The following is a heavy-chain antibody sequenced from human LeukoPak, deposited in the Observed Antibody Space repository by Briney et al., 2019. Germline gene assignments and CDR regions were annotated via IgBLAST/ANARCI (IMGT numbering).Heavy chain of an antibody. CDR2: IYSGDNT. CDR3: AGRRVLDASFDY. D-gene: IGHD3-16*01. V-gene: IGHV3-66*02. CDR1: GFTVNRNV. Sequence: GSLRLSCVPSGFTVNRNVMSWVRQAPGKGLEWVSVIYSGDNTYYVESVKGRFTISRDNSKNTLFLQMNRLRAEDTAVYYCAGRRVLDASFDYWGQGTLVTVSS. J-gene: IGHJ4*02.